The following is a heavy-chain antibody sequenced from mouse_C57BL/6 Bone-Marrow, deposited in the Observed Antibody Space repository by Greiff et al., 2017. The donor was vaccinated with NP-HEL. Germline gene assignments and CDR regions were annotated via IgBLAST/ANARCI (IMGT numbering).Heavy chain of an antibody. V-gene: IGHV1-7*01. CDR2: INPSSGYT. D-gene: IGHD1-1*01. CDR3: ARGYYYGSSPWYFDV. CDR1: GYTFTSYW. J-gene: IGHJ1*03. Sequence: QVQLQQSGAELAKPGASVKLSCKASGYTFTSYWMHWVKQRPGQGLEWIGYINPSSGYTKYNQKFKDKATLTADTSSSPAYMQLSSLTYEDSAVYYCARGYYYGSSPWYFDVWGTGTTVTVSS.